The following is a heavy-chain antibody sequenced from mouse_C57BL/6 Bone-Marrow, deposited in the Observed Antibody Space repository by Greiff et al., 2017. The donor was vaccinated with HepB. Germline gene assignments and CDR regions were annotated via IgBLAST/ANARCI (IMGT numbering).Heavy chain of an antibody. CDR3: ARKGLYYYAMDY. V-gene: IGHV1-26*01. Sequence: EVQLQQSGPELVKPGASVKISCKASGYTFTDYYMNWVKRSHGKSLEWIGDINPNNGGTSYNQKFKGKATLTVDKSSSTAYMELRSLTSEDSAVYYCARKGLYYYAMDYWGQGTSVTVSS. CDR2: INPNNGGT. D-gene: IGHD3-1*01. CDR1: GYTFTDYY. J-gene: IGHJ4*01.